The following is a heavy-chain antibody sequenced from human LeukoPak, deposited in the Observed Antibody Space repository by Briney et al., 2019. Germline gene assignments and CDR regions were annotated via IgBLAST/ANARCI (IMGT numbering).Heavy chain of an antibody. CDR1: GGSISGYY. J-gene: IGHJ5*02. CDR3: ARAVSGAWFDP. V-gene: IGHV4-59*08. CDR2: IYYSGST. Sequence: SETLSLTCTVSGGSISGYYWTWIRQPAGKGLEWIGYIYYSGSTNYNPSLKSRVTISVDTSKNQFSLKLSSVTAADTAVYYCARAVSGAWFDPWGQGTLVTVSS.